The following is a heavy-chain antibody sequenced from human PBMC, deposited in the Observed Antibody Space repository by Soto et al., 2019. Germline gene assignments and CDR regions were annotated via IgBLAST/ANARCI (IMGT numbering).Heavy chain of an antibody. V-gene: IGHV3-15*07. CDR3: TTFRYYYDSSGYYLWDF. CDR2: IKSKTDGGAT. CDR1: GFTFSHAW. D-gene: IGHD3-22*01. Sequence: EVQLVESGGGLVKPGGSLRLSCAASGFTFSHAWMNWVRQAPGKGLEWVGRIKSKTDGGATDYAAPVKGRFTISRDDSKNTLYLQMNSLKTEDTAMHFCTTFRYYYDSSGYYLWDFWGQGTLVTVSS. J-gene: IGHJ4*02.